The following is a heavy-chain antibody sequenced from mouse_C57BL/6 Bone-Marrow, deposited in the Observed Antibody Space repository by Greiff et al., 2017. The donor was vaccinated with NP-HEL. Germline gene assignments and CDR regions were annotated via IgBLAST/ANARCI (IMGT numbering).Heavy chain of an antibody. J-gene: IGHJ4*01. CDR1: GYTFTSYW. D-gene: IGHD2-3*01. V-gene: IGHV1-72*01. CDR3: ASRYDGYYEKGFYDAMDY. Sequence: VQLQQPGAELVKPGASVKLSCKASGYTFTSYWMHWVKQRPGRGLEWIGRIDPNSGGTKYNEKFKSKATLTVDKPSSTAYMQLSSLTSEDSAVYYCASRYDGYYEKGFYDAMDYWGQGTSVTVSS. CDR2: IDPNSGGT.